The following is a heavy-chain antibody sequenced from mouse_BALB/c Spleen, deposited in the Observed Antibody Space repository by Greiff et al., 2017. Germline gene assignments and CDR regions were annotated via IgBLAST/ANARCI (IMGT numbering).Heavy chain of an antibody. V-gene: IGHV14-3*02. Sequence: EVQLQQSGAELVKPGASVKLSCTASGFNINDTYMHWVKQRPEQGLEWIGRIDPANGNTKYDPKFQGKATITADTSSNTAYLQLSSLTSEDTAVYYCARDGNYGRGFAYWGQGTLVTVSA. D-gene: IGHD2-1*01. CDR3: ARDGNYGRGFAY. J-gene: IGHJ3*01. CDR1: GFNINDTY. CDR2: IDPANGNT.